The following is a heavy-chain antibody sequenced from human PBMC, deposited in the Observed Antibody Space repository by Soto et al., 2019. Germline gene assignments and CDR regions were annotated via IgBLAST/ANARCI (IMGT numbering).Heavy chain of an antibody. CDR1: GGSISSGDYY. D-gene: IGHD5-12*01. Sequence: SETLSLTCTVSGGSISSGDYYWSWIRQPPGKGLEWIGYIYYSGSTYYNQSLKSRVTISVDTSKNHFSLNLSSVTAADMAVYYCAREGSYSAYNFAHGIQLWSFDFWGQGALVTVS. CDR2: IYYSGST. J-gene: IGHJ4*02. V-gene: IGHV4-30-4*01. CDR3: AREGSYSAYNFAHGIQLWSFDF.